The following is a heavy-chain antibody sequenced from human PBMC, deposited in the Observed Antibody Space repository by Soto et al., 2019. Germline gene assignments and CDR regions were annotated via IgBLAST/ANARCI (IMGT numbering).Heavy chain of an antibody. Sequence: SLRLSCAASGFTFSSYGMHWVRQAPGKGLEWVAVISYDGSNKYYADSVKGRFTISRDNSKNTLYLQMNSLRAEDTAVYYCAKDRGYSHDSTGSYTKQINYYYYGMDVWGQGTTVTVSS. J-gene: IGHJ6*02. CDR1: GFTFSSYG. V-gene: IGHV3-30*18. CDR2: ISYDGSNK. CDR3: AKDRGYSHDSTGSYTKQINYYYYGMDV. D-gene: IGHD3-22*01.